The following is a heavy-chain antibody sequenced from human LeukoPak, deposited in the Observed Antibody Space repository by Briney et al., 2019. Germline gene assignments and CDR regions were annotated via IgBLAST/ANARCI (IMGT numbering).Heavy chain of an antibody. D-gene: IGHD5-24*01. Sequence: SETLSLTCTVSGGSISSSSYYWSWIRQPPGKGLEWIGYIYYSGSTNYNPSLKSRVTIPVDTSKNQFSLKLSSVTAADTAVYYCARSSATTGGYYYYYYMDVWGKGTTVTVSS. CDR1: GGSISSSSYY. V-gene: IGHV4-61*01. J-gene: IGHJ6*03. CDR2: IYYSGST. CDR3: ARSSATTGGYYYYYYMDV.